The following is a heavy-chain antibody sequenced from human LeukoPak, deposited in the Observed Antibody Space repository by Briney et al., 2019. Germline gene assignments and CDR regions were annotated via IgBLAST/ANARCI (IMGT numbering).Heavy chain of an antibody. V-gene: IGHV1-18*01. D-gene: IGHD3-10*01. CDR2: ISAYNGNT. Sequence: RASVKVSCKASGYTFTSYGISWVRQAPGQGLEWMGWISAYNGNTNYAQKLQGRVTMTTDTSTSTAYMELRSLRSDDTAVYYCATSTLELWFGELLYLNYWGQGTLVTVSS. J-gene: IGHJ4*02. CDR1: GYTFTSYG. CDR3: ATSTLELWFGELLYLNY.